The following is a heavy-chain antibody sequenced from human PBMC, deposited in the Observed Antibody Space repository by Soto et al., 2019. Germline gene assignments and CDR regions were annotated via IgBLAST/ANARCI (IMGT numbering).Heavy chain of an antibody. D-gene: IGHD3-10*01. CDR2: ISAYNGNT. J-gene: IGHJ5*02. Sequence: QVQLVQSGAEVKKPGASVKVSCKASGYTFTSYGISWVRQAPGQGLEWMGWISAYNGNTNYAQKPQGRVTMTTDTSTSTAYRELRSLRSDDTAVYYCAREGYGSGWGTVFDPWGQGTLVTVSS. CDR3: AREGYGSGWGTVFDP. V-gene: IGHV1-18*04. CDR1: GYTFTSYG.